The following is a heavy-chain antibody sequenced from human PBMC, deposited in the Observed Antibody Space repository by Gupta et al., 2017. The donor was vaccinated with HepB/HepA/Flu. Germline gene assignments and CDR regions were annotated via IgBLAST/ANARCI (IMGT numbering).Heavy chain of an antibody. D-gene: IGHD6-6*01. J-gene: IGHJ6*03. Sequence: QVQLLQSGAEVKKPGSSVKVSCKASGGTFSSYAISWVRQAPGQGLEWMGGIIPIFGTANYAQKFEGRVTITADKSTSTAYMELSSLRSEDTAVYYCARAPQYSSSSGYYYYYMDVWGKGTTVTVS. CDR3: ARAPQYSSSSGYYYYYMDV. CDR2: IIPIFGTA. V-gene: IGHV1-69*06. CDR1: GGTFSSYA.